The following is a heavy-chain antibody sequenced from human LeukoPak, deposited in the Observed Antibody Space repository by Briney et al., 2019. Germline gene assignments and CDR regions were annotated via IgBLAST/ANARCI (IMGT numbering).Heavy chain of an antibody. D-gene: IGHD4-17*01. J-gene: IGHJ4*02. CDR2: ISSSSSTI. V-gene: IGHV3-48*01. CDR1: GFTFSSYS. CDR3: ARDPPTTVTVFDY. Sequence: GGSLRLSRAASGFTFSSYSMNWVRQAPGKGLEWVSYISSSSSTIYYADSVKGRFTISRDNAKNSLYLQMNSLRAEGTAVYYCARDPPTTVTVFDYWGQGTLVTVSS.